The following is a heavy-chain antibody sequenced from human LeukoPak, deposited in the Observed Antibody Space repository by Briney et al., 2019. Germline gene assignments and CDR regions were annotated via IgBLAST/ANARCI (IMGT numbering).Heavy chain of an antibody. CDR3: ARGIVVVVDWSYYYYYGMDV. CDR2: TYYRSKWYN. V-gene: IGHV6-1*01. Sequence: SQTLSLTCAISGDSVSSNSAAWNWIRQSPSRGLEWLGRTYYRSKWYNDYAVSVKSRITTNPDTSKNQFSLQLNSVTPEDTAVYYCARGIVVVVDWSYYYYYGMDVWGQGTTVTVSS. J-gene: IGHJ6*02. CDR1: GDSVSSNSAA. D-gene: IGHD2-15*01.